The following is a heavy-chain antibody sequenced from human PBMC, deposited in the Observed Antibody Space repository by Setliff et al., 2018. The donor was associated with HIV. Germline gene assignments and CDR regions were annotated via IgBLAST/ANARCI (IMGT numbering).Heavy chain of an antibody. J-gene: IGHJ3*01. CDR2: ISPNGYT. Sequence: SETLSLTCSVSGGSLGYHYWSWVRQPPGKGLEWIGYISPNGYTNYNPSLKSRVTISVDTSRDQFSLQLTSVTAADTAVYYCARAPPGIQNDAFDVWGQGTMVTDSS. CDR3: ARAPPGIQNDAFDV. CDR1: GGSLGYHY. V-gene: IGHV4-4*09.